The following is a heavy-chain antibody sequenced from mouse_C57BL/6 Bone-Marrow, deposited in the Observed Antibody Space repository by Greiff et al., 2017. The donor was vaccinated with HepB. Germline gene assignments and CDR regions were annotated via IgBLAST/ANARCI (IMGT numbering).Heavy chain of an antibody. CDR1: GYTFTSYT. Sequence: VQLKESGAELARPGASVKMSCKASGYTFTSYTMHWVKQRPGQGLEWIGYINPSSGYTKYNQKFKDKATLTADKSSSTAYMQLSSLTSEDSAVYYCARSPYYGSSSWFAYWGQGTLVTVSA. V-gene: IGHV1-4*01. CDR2: INPSSGYT. J-gene: IGHJ3*01. D-gene: IGHD1-1*01. CDR3: ARSPYYGSSSWFAY.